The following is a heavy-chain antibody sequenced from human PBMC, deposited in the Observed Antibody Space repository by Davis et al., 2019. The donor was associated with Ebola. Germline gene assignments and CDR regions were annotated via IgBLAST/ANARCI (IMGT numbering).Heavy chain of an antibody. V-gene: IGHV3-48*01. CDR3: AKVYSSSSDVYYYYGMDV. D-gene: IGHD6-13*01. CDR1: GFTFSSYS. J-gene: IGHJ6*02. Sequence: GGSLRLSCAASGFTFSSYSMNWVRQAPGKGLEWVSYISYTKIVHYADSVKGRFTISRDNAKNTLYLQMNSLRAEDTAVYYCAKVYSSSSDVYYYYGMDVWGQGTTVTVSS. CDR2: ISYTKIV.